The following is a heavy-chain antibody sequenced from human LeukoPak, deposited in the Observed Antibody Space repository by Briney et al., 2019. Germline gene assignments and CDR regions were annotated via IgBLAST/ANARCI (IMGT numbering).Heavy chain of an antibody. D-gene: IGHD2-15*01. J-gene: IGHJ4*02. CDR3: ARVGCSGGSCYPYY. CDR2: IYYSGST. Sequence: SQTLSLTGTFPGASIARVNSYWSWIPQPPGKGLNWIGYIYYSGSTYYNPSLKSRVTISVDTSKNQFSLKLSSVTAADTAVYYCARVGCSGGSCYPYYWGQGTLVTVSS. CDR1: GASIARVNSY. V-gene: IGHV4-30-4*01.